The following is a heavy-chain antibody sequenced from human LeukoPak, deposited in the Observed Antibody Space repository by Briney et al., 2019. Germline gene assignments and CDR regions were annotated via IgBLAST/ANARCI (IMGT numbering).Heavy chain of an antibody. CDR3: ARDILAHYSSSSNSFDY. V-gene: IGHV3-21*01. CDR1: GFTFSSYS. CDR2: ISSSSSYI. J-gene: IGHJ4*02. Sequence: GGSLRLSCAASGFTFSSYSMNWVRQAPGKGLEWVSSISSSSSYIYYADLVKGRFTISRDNAKNSLYLQMNSLRAEDTAVYYCARDILAHYSSSSNSFDYWGQGTLVTVSS. D-gene: IGHD6-13*01.